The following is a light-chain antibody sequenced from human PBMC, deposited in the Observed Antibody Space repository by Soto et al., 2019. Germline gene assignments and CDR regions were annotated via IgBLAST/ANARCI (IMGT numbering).Light chain of an antibody. J-gene: IGKJ4*01. CDR3: QQYYSTPLT. CDR2: WAS. CDR1: QSALYSSNNKNY. Sequence: DIVMTQSPDSLAVSLGERATINCKSSQSALYSSNNKNYLAWYQQKPGQPPKLLIYWASTRESGAPDRFSGSGSGTDFTRTVSSLQAEDVAVYYCQQYYSTPLTFGGGTKVEIK. V-gene: IGKV4-1*01.